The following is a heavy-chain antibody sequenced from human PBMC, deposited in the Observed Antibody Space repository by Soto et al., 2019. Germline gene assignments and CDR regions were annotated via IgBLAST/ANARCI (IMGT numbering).Heavy chain of an antibody. CDR3: ARGGWSYCSGGSCYRKKPEFDY. Sequence: SETLSLTCTVSGGSISSYYWSWIRQPPGKGLEWIGYIYYSGSTNYNPSLKSRVTISVDTSKNQFSLKLSSVTAADTAVYYCARGGWSYCSGGSCYRKKPEFDYWGQGTLVTVSS. CDR1: GGSISSYY. J-gene: IGHJ4*02. CDR2: IYYSGST. V-gene: IGHV4-59*01. D-gene: IGHD2-15*01.